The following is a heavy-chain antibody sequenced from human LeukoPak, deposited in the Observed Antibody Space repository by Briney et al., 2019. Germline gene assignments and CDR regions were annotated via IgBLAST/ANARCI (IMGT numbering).Heavy chain of an antibody. CDR3: ATYTQYFGAPGTDY. D-gene: IGHD3-10*01. CDR2: IRFDGSIK. Sequence: PGRSLTLSCAASGFTFSAYGMHWVRLAPGKGLEWVAAIRFDGSIKNYKDSMKGRFTVSRDNSRNTLYLQMDSLGGEDTAIYYCATYTQYFGAPGTDYWGQGTLVTVSS. CDR1: GFTFSAYG. J-gene: IGHJ4*02. V-gene: IGHV3-33*01.